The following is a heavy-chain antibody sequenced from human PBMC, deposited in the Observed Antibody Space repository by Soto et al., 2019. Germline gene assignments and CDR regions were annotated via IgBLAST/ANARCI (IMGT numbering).Heavy chain of an antibody. J-gene: IGHJ4*02. Sequence: EVQLLESGGGLVQPGGSLRLSCAASGFTFSSYAMSWVRQAPGKGLEWVSAISGSGGSTYYADSVKGRFTISRANSKNTRYLQMNSLRAEDTAVYYCAKDLNSSGWYYRCLWGQGSLVTVSS. CDR1: GFTFSSYA. V-gene: IGHV3-23*01. CDR3: AKDLNSSGWYYRCL. D-gene: IGHD6-19*01. CDR2: ISGSGGST.